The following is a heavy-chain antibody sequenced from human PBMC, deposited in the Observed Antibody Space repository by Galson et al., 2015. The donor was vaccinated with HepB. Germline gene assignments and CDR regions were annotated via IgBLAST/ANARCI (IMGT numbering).Heavy chain of an antibody. CDR3: ARGSSGWYYFDC. D-gene: IGHD6-19*01. J-gene: IGHJ4*02. CDR2: IDPSDSYI. Sequence: QSGAEVKKPGESLRISCKGSGYSFTSYWISWVRQMPGKGLEWMGRIDPSDSYINYSPSFQSHVTISADKSISTAYLQWSSLKASDTAMYYCARGSSGWYYFDCWGQGTLVTVSS. CDR1: GYSFTSYW. V-gene: IGHV5-10-1*01.